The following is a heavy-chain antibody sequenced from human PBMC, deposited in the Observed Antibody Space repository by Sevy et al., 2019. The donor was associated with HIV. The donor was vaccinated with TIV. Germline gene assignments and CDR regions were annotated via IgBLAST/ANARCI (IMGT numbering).Heavy chain of an antibody. D-gene: IGHD3-3*01. CDR1: GFTFSSYS. Sequence: GGSLRLSCAASGFTFSSYSMNWVRQAPGKGLEWVSSISSSSSYIYYADSVKGRFTISRDNAKNSLYLQMNSLRAEDTAVYYCARGASPYYDFWSGPEDYXGQGTLVTVSS. V-gene: IGHV3-21*01. J-gene: IGHJ4*02. CDR2: ISSSSSYI. CDR3: ARGASPYYDFWSGPEDY.